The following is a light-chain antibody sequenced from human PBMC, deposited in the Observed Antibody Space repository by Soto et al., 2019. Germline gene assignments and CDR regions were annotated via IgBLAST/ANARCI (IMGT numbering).Light chain of an antibody. V-gene: IGLV1-40*01. CDR1: SSNIGAGYD. J-gene: IGLJ2*01. Sequence: QSVLTQPPSVSGAPGQRVTISCTGSSSNIGAGYDVHWYQQLPGTAPKLLIYGNNNRPSGVPDRFSGSKSGTSASLAITGLQAEDEAYYYCQSYDSSLSGSRVFGGGTKLTVL. CDR3: QSYDSSLSGSRV. CDR2: GNN.